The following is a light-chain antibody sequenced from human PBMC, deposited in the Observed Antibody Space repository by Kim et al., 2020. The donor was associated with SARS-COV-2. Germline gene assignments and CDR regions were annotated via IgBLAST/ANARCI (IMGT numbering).Light chain of an antibody. J-gene: IGKJ4*01. CDR3: QQRGSRRPALT. V-gene: IGKV3D-11*01. CDR1: HVVGIG. Sequence: RGESATRPCRASHVVGIGVAWYQQTPGQAPRLLSYDAAVRTAGIPDRFSGSGSGTAFTPTICSLAAEDFAIYECQQRGSRRPALTLCVGTTMGIK. CDR2: DAA.